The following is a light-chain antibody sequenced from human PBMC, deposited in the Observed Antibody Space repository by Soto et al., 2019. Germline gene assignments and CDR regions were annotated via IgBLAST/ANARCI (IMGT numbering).Light chain of an antibody. V-gene: IGKV1-13*02. CDR1: QGISSA. J-gene: IGKJ5*01. CDR2: DAS. CDR3: QQFNSYSPIT. Sequence: AIQLTQSPSSLSASVGDRVTINCRASQGISSALAWYQQKPGKAPKLLIYDASSLESGVSSRFSGSGSGTDFTLTISSLQPEDFATYYCQQFNSYSPITFGQGTRLRL.